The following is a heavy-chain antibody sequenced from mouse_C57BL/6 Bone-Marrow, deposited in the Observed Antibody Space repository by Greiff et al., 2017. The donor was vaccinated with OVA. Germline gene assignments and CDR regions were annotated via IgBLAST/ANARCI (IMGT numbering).Heavy chain of an antibody. CDR3: AREPYYYGSSSYAMDY. CDR2: ISYDGSN. D-gene: IGHD1-1*01. V-gene: IGHV3-6*01. Sequence: EVQLQQSGPGLVKPSQSLSLTCSVTGYSITSGYYWNWIRQFPGNKLEWMGYISYDGSNNYNPSLKNRISITRDTSKNQFFLKLNSVTTEDTATYYCAREPYYYGSSSYAMDYWGQGTSVTVSS. J-gene: IGHJ4*01. CDR1: GYSITSGYY.